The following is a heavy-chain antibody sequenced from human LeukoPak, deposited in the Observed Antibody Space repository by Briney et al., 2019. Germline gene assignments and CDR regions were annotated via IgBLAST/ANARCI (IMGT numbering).Heavy chain of an antibody. V-gene: IGHV1-69*05. J-gene: IGHJ3*02. D-gene: IGHD2-15*01. CDR2: IIPIFGTA. CDR3: ATTQYCSGGSCYGSMALDI. Sequence: ASVKVSCKASGGTFSSYAISWVRQAPGQGLEWMGGIIPIFGTANYAQKFQGRVTMTRDTSISTAYMELSRLRSDDTAVYYCATTQYCSGGSCYGSMALDIWGQGTMVTVSS. CDR1: GGTFSSYA.